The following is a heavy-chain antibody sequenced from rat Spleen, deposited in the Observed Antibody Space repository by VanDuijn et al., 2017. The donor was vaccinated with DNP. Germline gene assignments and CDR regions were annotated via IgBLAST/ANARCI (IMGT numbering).Heavy chain of an antibody. D-gene: IGHD3-1*01. Sequence: EVQLQESGPGLVKPSQSLSLTCSVTGSSITSHYWGWIRKFPGNKMEWIGHITYSGNTNYNPSLRGRFSITRDTSKNQFFLQLNSVTTADTATYYCARFGPDLDYWGHGVMVTVSS. CDR2: ITYSGNT. V-gene: IGHV3-1*01. CDR1: GSSITSHY. CDR3: ARFGPDLDY. J-gene: IGHJ2*01.